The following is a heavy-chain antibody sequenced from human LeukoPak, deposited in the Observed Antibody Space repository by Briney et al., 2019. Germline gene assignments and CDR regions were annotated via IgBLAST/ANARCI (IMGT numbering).Heavy chain of an antibody. Sequence: GGSLRLSCAASGFTFSSYAMHWVRQAPGKGLEWVAVISYDGSNKYYADSVKGRFTISRDNSKNTLYLQMNSLRAEDTAVYYCARDYGSGSYYYDGMDVWGKGTTVTVSS. CDR2: ISYDGSNK. D-gene: IGHD3-10*01. V-gene: IGHV3-30*04. CDR1: GFTFSSYA. CDR3: ARDYGSGSYYYDGMDV. J-gene: IGHJ6*04.